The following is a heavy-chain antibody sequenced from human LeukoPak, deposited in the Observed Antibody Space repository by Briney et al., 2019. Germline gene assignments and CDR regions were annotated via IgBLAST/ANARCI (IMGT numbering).Heavy chain of an antibody. CDR2: VDHTGCT. CDR3: ARGSVSSSTWYSTYYYYFYMDV. V-gene: IGHV4-59*01. Sequence: SETLSLTCTVSGGSISSYYWSWIRQPPGKGLEWIGYVDHTGCTNFNPSLNGRVSISRDTTNNLFSLRLRSVTAADTAVYFCARGSVSSSTWYSTYYYYFYMDVWGKGTTVTVSS. CDR1: GGSISSYY. J-gene: IGHJ6*03. D-gene: IGHD1-1*01.